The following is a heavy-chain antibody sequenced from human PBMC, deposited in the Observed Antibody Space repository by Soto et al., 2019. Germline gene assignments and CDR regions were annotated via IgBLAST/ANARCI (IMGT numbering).Heavy chain of an antibody. CDR3: AREGVSSSWYNYYGMDV. Sequence: SETRSLRCSGSGGSIRREWRSGIRPPPGRGLEWIGYIYYSGSTNYNPSLKSRVTISVDTSKNQFSLKLSSVTAADTAVYYCAREGVSSSWYNYYGMDVWGQGTTVTVSS. CDR1: GGSIRREW. V-gene: IGHV4-59*01. J-gene: IGHJ6*02. CDR2: IYYSGST. D-gene: IGHD6-13*01.